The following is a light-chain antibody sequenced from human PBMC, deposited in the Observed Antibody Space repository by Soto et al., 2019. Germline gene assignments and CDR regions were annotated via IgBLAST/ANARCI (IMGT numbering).Light chain of an antibody. V-gene: IGKV3-20*01. J-gene: IGKJ1*01. Sequence: VLKHSPDTLCLCPGEGATLSWLASQSVSSSYLAWYQQKPGQAPRLLIYGASSRATGIPDRFSGSGSGTDFTLTISRLEPEDFAVYYCQQYGSSLRTFGQGTNV. CDR1: QSVSSSY. CDR3: QQYGSSLRT. CDR2: GAS.